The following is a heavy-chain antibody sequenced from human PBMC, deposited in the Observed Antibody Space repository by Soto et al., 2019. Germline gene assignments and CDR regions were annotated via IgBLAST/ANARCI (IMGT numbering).Heavy chain of an antibody. D-gene: IGHD3-16*01. J-gene: IGHJ6*03. V-gene: IGHV4-59*11. Sequence: PSETLSLTCTVSGGSISSHYWSWIRQPPGQGLEWIGYIYYTGSTNYNPSLKSRVTISVDTSKNQFSLKLSSVTAADTAVYYCARGERGYYYYMDVWGKGTTVTVSS. CDR1: GGSISSHY. CDR2: IYYTGST. CDR3: ARGERGYYYYMDV.